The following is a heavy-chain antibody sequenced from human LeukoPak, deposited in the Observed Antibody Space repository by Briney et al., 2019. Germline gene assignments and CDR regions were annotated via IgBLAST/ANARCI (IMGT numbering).Heavy chain of an antibody. CDR2: IYYSGST. V-gene: IGHV4-61*01. J-gene: IGHJ5*02. Sequence: PSETLSLTCTVSGGSISSGSYYWSWIRQPPGKGLEWIGYIYYSGSTNYNPSLKSRVTISVDTSKNQFSLKLSSVTAADTAVYYCARLLPDVDTAMVTQGVRFDPWGQGTLVTVSS. CDR1: GGSISSGSYY. D-gene: IGHD5-18*01. CDR3: ARLLPDVDTAMVTQGVRFDP.